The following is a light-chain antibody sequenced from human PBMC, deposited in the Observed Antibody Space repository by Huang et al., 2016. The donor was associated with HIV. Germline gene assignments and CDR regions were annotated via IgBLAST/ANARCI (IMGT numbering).Light chain of an antibody. V-gene: IGKV3-11*01. CDR1: QSIDNS. Sequence: EIVLTQSPATLSLSTGERATLSCRASQSIDNSLAWYQQKVGQPPRLLIYDGSNRATGIPARFSGSGSGADFTLTIDSLESEDFAVYFCQQRSHWPLTFGGGSKVEI. CDR2: DGS. J-gene: IGKJ4*01. CDR3: QQRSHWPLT.